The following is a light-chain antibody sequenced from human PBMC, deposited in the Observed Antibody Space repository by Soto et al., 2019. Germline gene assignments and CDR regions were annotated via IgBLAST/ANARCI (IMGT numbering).Light chain of an antibody. J-gene: IGKJ1*01. V-gene: IGKV1-27*01. CDR3: QKYSSAPQWT. Sequence: DIQMTQSPSSLSASVGDRVTITCRASQGISNYLAWYQQKPGKVPKLLVYAASTLQSGVPYRFSGSGSGTDFTLTINSLQPEDVATYYCQKYSSAPQWTFGQGTKVDIK. CDR1: QGISNY. CDR2: AAS.